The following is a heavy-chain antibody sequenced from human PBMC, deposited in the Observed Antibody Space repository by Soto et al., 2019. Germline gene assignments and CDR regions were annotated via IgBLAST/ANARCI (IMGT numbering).Heavy chain of an antibody. CDR3: ARYCNDSASRHLFHFDY. V-gene: IGHV4-61*01. D-gene: IGHD2-15*01. CDR2: GYFTGTT. J-gene: IGHJ4*02. CDR1: GGSVSNGMYY. Sequence: SETLSLTCTVSGGSVSNGMYYWSWIRQPPGKGLVWIGNGYFTGTTIYNPSLKSRVTMSVDAYEDQFFLKLTSVTAADTALYYCARYCNDSASRHLFHFDYWGLGTLVTVSS.